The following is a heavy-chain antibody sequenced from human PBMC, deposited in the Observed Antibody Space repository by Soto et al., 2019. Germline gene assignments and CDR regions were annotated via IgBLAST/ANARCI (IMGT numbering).Heavy chain of an antibody. J-gene: IGHJ6*03. CDR3: ARVRGYYDFWSGRPLYYYYYYMDV. Sequence: GASVKVSCKASGYTFTSYDINWVRQATGQGREWMGWMNPNSGNTGYAQKFQGRVTMTRNTSISTAYMELSSLRSEDTAVSYCARVRGYYDFWSGRPLYYYYYYMDVWGKGTTVTVSS. CDR1: GYTFTSYD. CDR2: MNPNSGNT. D-gene: IGHD3-3*01. V-gene: IGHV1-8*01.